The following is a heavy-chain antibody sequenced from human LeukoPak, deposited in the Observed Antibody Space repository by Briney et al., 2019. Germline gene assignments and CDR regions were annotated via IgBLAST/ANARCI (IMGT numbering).Heavy chain of an antibody. D-gene: IGHD2-2*02. J-gene: IGHJ5*02. Sequence: SETLSLTCTVSGGSISRYYWSWIRQPPGKGLEWIGYIYYRGSTNYNPSLKSRVTISVNTSQNQFSLKLSSVTAADTAVYYCAGTYRLRRFDPWGQGTLVTVSS. CDR3: AGTYRLRRFDP. CDR2: IYYRGST. V-gene: IGHV4-59*08. CDR1: GGSISRYY.